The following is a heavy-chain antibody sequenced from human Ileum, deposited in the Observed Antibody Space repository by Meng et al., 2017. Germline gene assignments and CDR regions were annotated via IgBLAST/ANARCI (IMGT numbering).Heavy chain of an antibody. Sequence: QDPLVQCRAQVKMPGSSVHASCKSSGGSVNNYALRWLRQASGPGVEWMGGIIAVFKTSNCAHKSQGRLTISADASTGTTYMELTRLTSEDTAVYYCARGFTNGWQPFDYWGQGTLVTVSS. CDR1: GGSVNNYA. CDR2: IIAVFKTS. CDR3: ARGFTNGWQPFDY. D-gene: IGHD2-8*01. J-gene: IGHJ4*02. V-gene: IGHV1-69*12.